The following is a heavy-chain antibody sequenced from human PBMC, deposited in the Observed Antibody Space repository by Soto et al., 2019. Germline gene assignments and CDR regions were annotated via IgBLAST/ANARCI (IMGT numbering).Heavy chain of an antibody. J-gene: IGHJ6*03. V-gene: IGHV1-18*01. D-gene: IGHD2-15*01. CDR1: GYTFTSYV. CDR3: ASNRGHCSGGSCYYYMDV. Sequence: ASVKVSCKASGYTFTSYVISWVRQAPGQGLEWMGWISAYNGNTNYAQKLQGRVTMTTDTSTSTAYMELSSLRSEDTAVYYCASNRGHCSGGSCYYYMDVWGKGTTVTVSS. CDR2: ISAYNGNT.